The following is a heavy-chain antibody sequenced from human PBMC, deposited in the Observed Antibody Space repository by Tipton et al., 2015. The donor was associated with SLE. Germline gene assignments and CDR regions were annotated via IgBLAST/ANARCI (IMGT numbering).Heavy chain of an antibody. CDR2: ISGSGGST. CDR1: GFTFSSYA. J-gene: IGHJ6*02. Sequence: SLRLSCAASGFTFSSYAMSWVRQAPGKGLEWVSAISGSGGSTYYADSVKGRFTISRDNSKNTLYLQMNSLRAEDTAVYYCAKDPSYYYDIYYGMDVWGQGTTVTVSS. D-gene: IGHD3-22*01. CDR3: AKDPSYYYDIYYGMDV. V-gene: IGHV3-23*01.